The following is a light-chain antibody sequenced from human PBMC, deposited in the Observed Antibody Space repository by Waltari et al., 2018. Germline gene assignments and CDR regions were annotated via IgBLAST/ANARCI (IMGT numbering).Light chain of an antibody. J-gene: IGKJ3*01. CDR1: QSISSY. Sequence: EIVLKQSPATLSLSPGDRATLSRRASQSISSYLAWYQQKPGQAPRLLIYDASTRATGIPARFSGSGSVTDFTLTISSLEPEDFAIYYCQQRSKSFTFGPGTKVDMK. CDR2: DAS. CDR3: QQRSKSFT. V-gene: IGKV3-11*01.